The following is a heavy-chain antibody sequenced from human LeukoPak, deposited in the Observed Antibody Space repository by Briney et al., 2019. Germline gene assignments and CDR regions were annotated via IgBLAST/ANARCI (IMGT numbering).Heavy chain of an antibody. Sequence: SETLSLTCAVYGGSFSGYYWSWIRQPPGKGLEWIGEINHSGSTNYNPSLKSRVTISVDTSKNHFSLRLSSVTAADTAMYYCARGTLYSGWSYYFDYWGQGSQVTVSS. CDR3: ARGTLYSGWSYYFDY. D-gene: IGHD6-19*01. CDR1: GGSFSGYY. CDR2: INHSGST. J-gene: IGHJ4*02. V-gene: IGHV4-34*01.